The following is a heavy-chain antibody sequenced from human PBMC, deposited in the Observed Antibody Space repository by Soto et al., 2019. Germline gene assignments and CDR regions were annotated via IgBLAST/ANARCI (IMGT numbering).Heavy chain of an antibody. CDR1: GGSISSGGYS. CDR3: ASAGGLGAVAADY. CDR2: IYHSGST. V-gene: IGHV4-30-2*01. J-gene: IGHJ4*02. D-gene: IGHD6-19*01. Sequence: QLQLQESGSGLVKPSQTLSLTCAVSGGSISSGGYSWSWIRQPPGKGLEWIGYIYHSGSTYYNPSLKIRVIISVDRSKNQFSLKLSSVTAADTAVYYCASAGGLGAVAADYCGQGTLVTVSS.